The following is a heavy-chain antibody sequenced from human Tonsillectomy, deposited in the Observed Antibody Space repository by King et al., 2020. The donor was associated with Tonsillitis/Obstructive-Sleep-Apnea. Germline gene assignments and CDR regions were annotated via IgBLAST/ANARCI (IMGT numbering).Heavy chain of an antibody. CDR3: ERRACSGGSCSLFDY. CDR1: GYSFTTYW. CDR2: LYPGDSDT. J-gene: IGHJ4*02. V-gene: IGHV5-51*01. D-gene: IGHD2-15*01. Sequence: QLVQSGAEVKKPGESLKISCKGSGYSFTTYWIGWVRQMPGKGLEWMGILYPGDSDTRYSPSFQGQVTISADKSTSTAYLQWSRLKASDTAIYYVERRACSGGSCSLFDYWGQGTLVTVSS.